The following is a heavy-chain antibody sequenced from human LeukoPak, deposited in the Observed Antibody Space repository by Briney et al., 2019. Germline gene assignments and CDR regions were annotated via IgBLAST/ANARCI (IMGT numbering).Heavy chain of an antibody. CDR2: INPNSGGT. CDR1: GYTFTGYY. J-gene: IGHJ6*03. V-gene: IGHV1-2*02. Sequence: ASVKVSCKASGYTFTGYYMHWVRQAPGQGLAWMGWINPNSGGTNYAQKFQGRVTMTRDTSISTAYMELSRLRSDDTAVYYCARDAITMIGAKPAGSRYMDVWGKGTTVTVSS. D-gene: IGHD3-22*01. CDR3: ARDAITMIGAKPAGSRYMDV.